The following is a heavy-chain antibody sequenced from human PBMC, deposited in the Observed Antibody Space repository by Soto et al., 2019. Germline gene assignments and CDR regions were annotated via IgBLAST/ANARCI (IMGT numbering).Heavy chain of an antibody. D-gene: IGHD1-26*01. Sequence: GSLRLSCAASGFTFSSYAMSWVRQAPGKGLEWVSAISGSGGSTYYADSVKGRFTISRDNSKNTLYLQMNSLRAEDTAVYYCAKDQPPGSYYLDYYGMDVWGQGTTVTVSS. CDR3: AKDQPPGSYYLDYYGMDV. V-gene: IGHV3-23*01. CDR2: ISGSGGST. J-gene: IGHJ6*02. CDR1: GFTFSSYA.